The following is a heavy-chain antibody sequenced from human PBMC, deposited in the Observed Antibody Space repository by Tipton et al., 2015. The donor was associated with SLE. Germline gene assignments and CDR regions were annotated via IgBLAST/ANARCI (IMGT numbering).Heavy chain of an antibody. D-gene: IGHD2-2*01. CDR2: ISSSSSYI. Sequence: SLRLSCAASGFTFSSYSMNWVRQAPGKGLEWVSSISSSSSYIYYADSVKGRFTISRDNSKNTLYLQMNSLRAEDTAVYYCARDQGKGYCSSTSCQDYGMDVWGQGTTVTVSS. V-gene: IGHV3-21*01. CDR1: GFTFSSYS. CDR3: ARDQGKGYCSSTSCQDYGMDV. J-gene: IGHJ6*02.